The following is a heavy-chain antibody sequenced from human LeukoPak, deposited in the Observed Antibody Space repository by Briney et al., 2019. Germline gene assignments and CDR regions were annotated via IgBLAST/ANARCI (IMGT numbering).Heavy chain of an antibody. D-gene: IGHD4-17*01. CDR1: GFTFSSYA. CDR2: KSYDGSNK. CDR3: ARNYGDYVGTFDAFDI. Sequence: GRSLRLSCAASGFTFSSYAMHWVRQAPGKGLEWVAVKSYDGSNKYYADSVKGRFTISRDNSKNTLYLQMNSLRAEDTAVYYCARNYGDYVGTFDAFDIWGQGTMVTVSS. J-gene: IGHJ3*02. V-gene: IGHV3-30*04.